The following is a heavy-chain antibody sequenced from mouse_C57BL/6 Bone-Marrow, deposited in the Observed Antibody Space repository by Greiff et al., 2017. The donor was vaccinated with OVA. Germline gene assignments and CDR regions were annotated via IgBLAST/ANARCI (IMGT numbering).Heavy chain of an antibody. V-gene: IGHV1-22*01. J-gene: IGHJ3*01. CDR3: ARGDYSNGGFAY. CDR1: GYTFTDYN. D-gene: IGHD2-5*01. CDR2: INTNNGGT. Sequence: EVQLQQSGPELVKPGASVKMSCKASGYTFTDYNMHWVKQSHGKSLEWIGYINTNNGGTSYNQKFKGKATLTVNKSSSTAYMELRSLTSEESAVYYCARGDYSNGGFAYWGQGTLVTVSA.